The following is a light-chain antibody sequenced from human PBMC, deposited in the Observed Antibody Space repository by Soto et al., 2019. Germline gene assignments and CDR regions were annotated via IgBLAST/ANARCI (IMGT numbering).Light chain of an antibody. CDR1: SSDLGRYNF. CDR3: SSYTSVTTFVV. V-gene: IGLV2-14*01. CDR2: EVT. J-gene: IGLJ1*01. Sequence: QSALTQPASVSGSPGQSITISCTGTSSDLGRYNFVSWYQQHPGKAPKLLVYEVTNRPSGVSNRFSGSKSGNTASLTIFGLQNEDEADYYCSSYTSVTTFVVFGTGTKVTVL.